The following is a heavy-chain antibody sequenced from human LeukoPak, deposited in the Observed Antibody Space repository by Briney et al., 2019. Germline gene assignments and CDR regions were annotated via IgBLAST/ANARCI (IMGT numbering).Heavy chain of an antibody. CDR3: AKAELSYIVGATTFGY. CDR1: GFTFSSYA. Sequence: GGSLRLSCAASGFTFSSYAMSWVRQAPGKGLEWVPAISGSGGSTYYADSAKGRFTISRDNSKNTLYLQMNSLRAEDTAVYYCAKAELSYIVGATTFGYWGQGTLVTVSS. D-gene: IGHD1-26*01. V-gene: IGHV3-23*01. J-gene: IGHJ4*02. CDR2: ISGSGGST.